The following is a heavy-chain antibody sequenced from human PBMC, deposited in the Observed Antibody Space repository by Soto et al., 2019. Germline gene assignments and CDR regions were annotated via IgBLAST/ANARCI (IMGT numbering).Heavy chain of an antibody. D-gene: IGHD3-16*01. J-gene: IGHJ6*02. CDR2: ISYDGSNK. Sequence: QVQLVESGGGVVQPGRSLRLSCAASGFTFSSYAMHWVRQAPGKGLEWVAVISYDGSNKYYADSVKGRFTISRDNSKNTPYLQMNSLRAEDTAVYYCARDGGTVPPVYYYYGMDVWGQGTTVTVSS. CDR1: GFTFSSYA. CDR3: ARDGGTVPPVYYYYGMDV. V-gene: IGHV3-30-3*01.